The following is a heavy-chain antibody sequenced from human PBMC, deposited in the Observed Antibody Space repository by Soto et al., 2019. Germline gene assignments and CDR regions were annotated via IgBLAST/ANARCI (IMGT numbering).Heavy chain of an antibody. V-gene: IGHV4-31*03. Sequence: QVQLQESGPGLVKPSQTRSLTCTVSGGSISSVGYYWSWIRHHPGKGLEWIGYIYYSGSTYYNPSLKSRVTISVDTSKNQLSLELSSVTAADTAVYYCHSGNWTLVTMDVWGQGTTVTVSS. CDR2: IYYSGST. CDR1: GGSISSVGYY. J-gene: IGHJ6*02. CDR3: HSGNWTLVTMDV. D-gene: IGHD3-10*01.